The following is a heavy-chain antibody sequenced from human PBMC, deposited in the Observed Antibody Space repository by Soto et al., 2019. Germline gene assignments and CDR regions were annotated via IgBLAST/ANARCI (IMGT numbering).Heavy chain of an antibody. D-gene: IGHD6-19*01. CDR1: GFSLSSPAVG. CDR2: IYWDDDK. V-gene: IGHV2-5*02. Sequence: QITLKESGPTLVKPTQTLTLTCTFSGFSLSSPAVGVNWIRQPPGKALEWLALIYWDDDKQYSPSLRSRLTITKDTSKNQVVLTMTTVDPVVTATYYCAHGSGWLSDYWGQGTLVTVSS. CDR3: AHGSGWLSDY. J-gene: IGHJ4*02.